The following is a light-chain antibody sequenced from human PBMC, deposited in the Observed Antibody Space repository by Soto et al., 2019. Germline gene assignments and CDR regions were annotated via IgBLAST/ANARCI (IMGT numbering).Light chain of an antibody. CDR2: RNN. Sequence: QSALTQPPSTSGTPGRRGTISCSGDRSNIGSNYVNWYQQFPGTAPKLLIYRNNQRPSGVPDRFSGSESGTSASLAISGLRSDDEADYYCAAWHDSLSGYVFGPGTKVTV. CDR3: AAWHDSLSGYV. CDR1: RSNIGSNY. V-gene: IGLV1-47*01. J-gene: IGLJ1*01.